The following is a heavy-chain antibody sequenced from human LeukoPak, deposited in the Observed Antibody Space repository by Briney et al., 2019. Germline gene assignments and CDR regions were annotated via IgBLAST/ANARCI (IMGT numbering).Heavy chain of an antibody. V-gene: IGHV1-24*01. J-gene: IGHJ4*02. Sequence: GASVKVSCKVSGNSLRDTSIHWVRQAPGQWLEWMGGFEPEDGEPIFAQTFQGRLSMTEDTSTDTAHMEPSSLTVEDTAVYYCATADKWEPLDYWGQGTLVTVSS. CDR2: FEPEDGEP. D-gene: IGHD1-26*01. CDR1: GNSLRDTS. CDR3: ATADKWEPLDY.